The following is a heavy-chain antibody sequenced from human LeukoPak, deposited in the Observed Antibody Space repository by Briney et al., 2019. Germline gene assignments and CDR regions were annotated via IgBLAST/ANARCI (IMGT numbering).Heavy chain of an antibody. V-gene: IGHV3-23*01. Sequence: GGSLRLSCAASGFTFSSYAMSWVRQAPGKGLEWVSAISGSGGSTYYADSVKGRFTISRDNSKNTLYLQMNSLRAEDTAVYYCAKDRYCSGGTCSGGMDVWGQGTTVTVFS. CDR2: ISGSGGST. J-gene: IGHJ6*02. D-gene: IGHD2-15*01. CDR3: AKDRYCSGGTCSGGMDV. CDR1: GFTFSSYA.